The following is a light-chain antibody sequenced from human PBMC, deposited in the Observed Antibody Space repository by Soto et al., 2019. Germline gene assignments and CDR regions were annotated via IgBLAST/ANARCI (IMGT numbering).Light chain of an antibody. CDR1: QSISSW. Sequence: DIQMTQSPSTLSASVGDRVTITCRASQSISSWLAWYQQKPGKAPKLLIYKASSLESGVPSRFSGSGSGTEFTLTISSLQPDDFATYYCQQSKGWTFGQGTKVEI. CDR3: QQSKGWT. CDR2: KAS. V-gene: IGKV1-5*03. J-gene: IGKJ1*01.